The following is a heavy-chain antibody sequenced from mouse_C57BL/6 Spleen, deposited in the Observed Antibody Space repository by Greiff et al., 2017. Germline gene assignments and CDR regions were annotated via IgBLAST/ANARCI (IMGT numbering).Heavy chain of an antibody. CDR3: ARSVRGLGEPGFAY. J-gene: IGHJ3*01. D-gene: IGHD4-1*01. CDR1: GYTFTSYW. CDR2: IHPNSGST. V-gene: IGHV1-64*01. Sequence: QVQLQQPGAELVKPGASVKLSCKASGYTFTSYWMHWVKQRPGQGLEWIGMIHPNSGSTNYNEKFKSKATLTVDKPSSTAYMQLSSLTSEDAAVYYCARSVRGLGEPGFAYWGQGTLVTVSA.